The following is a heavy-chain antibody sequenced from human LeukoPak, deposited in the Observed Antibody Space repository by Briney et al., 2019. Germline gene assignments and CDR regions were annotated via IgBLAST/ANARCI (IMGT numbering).Heavy chain of an antibody. D-gene: IGHD3-3*01. CDR3: AKDQSYDFWSGYYPPGGYFDY. J-gene: IGHJ4*02. Sequence: GGSLRLSCAASGFTFSSYAMSWVRQAPGKGLEWGSAISGSGGSTYYADSVKGRFTISRDNSKNTLYLQMNSLRAEDTAVYYCAKDQSYDFWSGYYPPGGYFDYWGQGTLVTVSS. CDR2: ISGSGGST. CDR1: GFTFSSYA. V-gene: IGHV3-23*01.